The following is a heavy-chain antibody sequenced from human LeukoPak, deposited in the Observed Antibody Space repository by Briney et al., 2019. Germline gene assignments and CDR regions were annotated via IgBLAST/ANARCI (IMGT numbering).Heavy chain of an antibody. V-gene: IGHV4-34*01. CDR2: INHSGST. J-gene: IGHJ4*02. D-gene: IGHD3-3*01. CDR3: ARHSSLRSGYAY. Sequence: SETLSLTCAVYGGSFSGYYWSWIRQPPGKGLEWIGEINHSGSTNYNPSLKSRVTISVDPSKNHFSLKLSSVTAADTAVYYCARHSSLRSGYAYWGQGTLVTVSS. CDR1: GGSFSGYY.